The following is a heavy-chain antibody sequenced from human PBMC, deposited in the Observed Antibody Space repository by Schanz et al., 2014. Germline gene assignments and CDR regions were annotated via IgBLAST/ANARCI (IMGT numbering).Heavy chain of an antibody. V-gene: IGHV3-23*04. CDR1: GFSFGTYA. D-gene: IGHD3-22*01. CDR2: ISGTGGDDT. CDR3: AKDISDTSGKDDY. Sequence: EVQLVESGGGLVQPGKSLRLSCAASGFSFGTYAMSWVRQAPGKGLLWVSSISGTGGDDTYYADSVKGRFTISRDNSKNTLFLQMNSLRVEDSAIYYCAKDISDTSGKDDYWGQGTLVTVSS. J-gene: IGHJ4*02.